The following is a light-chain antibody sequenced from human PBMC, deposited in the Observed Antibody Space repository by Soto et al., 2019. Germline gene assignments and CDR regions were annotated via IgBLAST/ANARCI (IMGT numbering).Light chain of an antibody. V-gene: IGKV1-9*01. CDR3: QQLNTYPRT. J-gene: IGKJ1*01. CDR1: QGISSY. CDR2: AAS. Sequence: IQLTLSPSSLSASVGDRVTITCRASQGISSYLAWYQQKPGKAPKLLIYAASTLQSGVPSRFSGRGSGTDFTLTISSLQPEDFGTYYCQQLNTYPRTFGQGTKVEIK.